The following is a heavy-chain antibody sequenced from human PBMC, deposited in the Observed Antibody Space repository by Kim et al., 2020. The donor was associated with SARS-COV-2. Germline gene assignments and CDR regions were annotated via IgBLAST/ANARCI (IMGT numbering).Heavy chain of an antibody. CDR3: ARRYYDSSGYYHYWYFDL. D-gene: IGHD3-22*01. J-gene: IGHJ2*01. V-gene: IGHV4-59*08. Sequence: SRVTISVDTSKNQSSLKLSSVTAADTAVYYCARRYYDSSGYYHYWYFDLWGRGTLVTVSS.